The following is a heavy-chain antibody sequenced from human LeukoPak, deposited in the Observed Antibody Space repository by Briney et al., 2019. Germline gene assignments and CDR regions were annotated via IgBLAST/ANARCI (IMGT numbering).Heavy chain of an antibody. CDR2: INHSGST. Sequence: SETLSLTCAVYGGSFSGYYWSWIRQPPGKGLEWIGEINHSGSTNYDPSLKSRVTISVDTSKNQFSLKLSSVTAADTAVYYCARRGYLDYWGQGTLVTVSS. CDR3: ARRGYLDY. V-gene: IGHV4-34*01. J-gene: IGHJ4*02. CDR1: GGSFSGYY. D-gene: IGHD2-15*01.